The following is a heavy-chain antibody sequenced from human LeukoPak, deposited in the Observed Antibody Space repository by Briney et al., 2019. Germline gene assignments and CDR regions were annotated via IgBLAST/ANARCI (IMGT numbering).Heavy chain of an antibody. CDR1: GYTLTELS. CDR2: FDPEDAVT. CDR3: ATGYNDYGDSSFSWNDAFDI. J-gene: IGHJ3*02. V-gene: IGHV1-24*01. D-gene: IGHD4-17*01. Sequence: ASVRVSCKVSGYTLTELSMHWVRQAPGKGLEWMGGFDPEDAVTIYAQKFQGRVTMTEETSTDTAYMELSSLRSEDTAVYYCATGYNDYGDSSFSWNDAFDIWGQGTMVTVSS.